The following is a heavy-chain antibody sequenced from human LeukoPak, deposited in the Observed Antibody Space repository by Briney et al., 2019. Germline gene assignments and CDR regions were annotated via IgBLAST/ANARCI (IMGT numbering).Heavy chain of an antibody. CDR2: INNSGST. V-gene: IGHV4-34*01. CDR1: GGSFSGYY. Sequence: SETLSLTCAVYGGSFSGYYWSWIRQPPGKGLEWIGEINNSGSTNYNPSLKSRVTISVDTSKNQFSLKLSSVTGADTAVYYCASPLKDYWGQGTLVTVSS. CDR3: ASPLKDY. J-gene: IGHJ4*02.